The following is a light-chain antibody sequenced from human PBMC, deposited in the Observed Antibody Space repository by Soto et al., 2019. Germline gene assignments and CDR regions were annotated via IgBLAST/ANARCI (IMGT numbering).Light chain of an antibody. CDR1: QSVSSAF. CDR3: QQYDSSPQT. J-gene: IGKJ1*01. Sequence: EIVLTQSPCTLSLSPGERATLSCRASQSVSSAFLAWYQQKPGQAPRLLIYGASNRAAGIPDRFSGRGSGTDFTLTISRLEPEDFAVYYCQQYDSSPQTFGQGTKVDI. CDR2: GAS. V-gene: IGKV3-20*01.